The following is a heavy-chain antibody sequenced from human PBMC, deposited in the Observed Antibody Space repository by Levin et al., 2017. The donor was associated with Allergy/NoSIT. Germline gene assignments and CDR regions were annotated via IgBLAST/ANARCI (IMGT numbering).Heavy chain of an antibody. CDR2: ISSSSSYI. V-gene: IGHV3-21*01. D-gene: IGHD6-19*01. J-gene: IGHJ4*02. CDR3: ARDRGYSSGQYDY. CDR1: GFTFSSYS. Sequence: GESLKISCAASGFTFSSYSMNWVRQAPGKGLEWVSSISSSSSYIYYADSVKGRFTISRDNAKNSLYLQMNSLRAEDTAVYYCARDRGYSSGQYDYWGQGTLVTVSS.